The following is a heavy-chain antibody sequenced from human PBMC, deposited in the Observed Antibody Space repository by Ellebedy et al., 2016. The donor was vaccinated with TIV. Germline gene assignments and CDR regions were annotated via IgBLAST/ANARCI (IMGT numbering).Heavy chain of an antibody. Sequence: ASVKVSCXASGYTFTSYAMHWVRQAPGQGLEWMGWINPNSGGTNYAQKFQGWVTMTRDTSISTAYMELSRLRSDDTAVYYCARAGWSGIAAAMHYYYYGMDVWGQGTTVTVSS. J-gene: IGHJ6*02. CDR3: ARAGWSGIAAAMHYYYYGMDV. D-gene: IGHD6-25*01. V-gene: IGHV1-2*04. CDR1: GYTFTSYA. CDR2: INPNSGGT.